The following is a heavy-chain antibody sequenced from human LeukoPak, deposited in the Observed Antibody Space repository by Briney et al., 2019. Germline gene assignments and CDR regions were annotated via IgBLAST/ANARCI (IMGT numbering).Heavy chain of an antibody. CDR3: ASHCSSTSCLDY. CDR1: GFTFSSYW. J-gene: IGHJ4*02. Sequence: GXXLRLSCAASGFTFSSYWMHWVRQAPGKGLGWVSRINSDGSSTMYADSVKGRFTISRDNAKNMLYLQMNSLRVEDTAVYYCASHCSSTSCLDYWGQGTLVTVSS. V-gene: IGHV3-74*03. D-gene: IGHD2-2*01. CDR2: INSDGSST.